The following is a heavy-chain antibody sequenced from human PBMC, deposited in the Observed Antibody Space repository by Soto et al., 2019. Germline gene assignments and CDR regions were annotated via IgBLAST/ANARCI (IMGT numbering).Heavy chain of an antibody. Sequence: GGSLRFSCAASGFTFSSYAMSWVRQAPGKGLEWVSAISGSGGSTYYADSVKGRFTISRDNSKNTLYLQMNSLRAEDTAVYYCAKNVWGITIFGGMDVWGQGTTVTVSS. CDR2: ISGSGGST. D-gene: IGHD3-9*01. CDR3: AKNVWGITIFGGMDV. J-gene: IGHJ6*02. V-gene: IGHV3-23*01. CDR1: GFTFSSYA.